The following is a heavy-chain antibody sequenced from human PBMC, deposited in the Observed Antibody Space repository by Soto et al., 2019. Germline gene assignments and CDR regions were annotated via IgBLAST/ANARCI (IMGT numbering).Heavy chain of an antibody. Sequence: EVQLVESGGALVQPGGSLRLSCAASGFTFSTYWMHWVRQAPGKGLVWVSRIHGDATCTQYADSVKGRFTISRDNAKNTLYLQMNSLGAEDTAVYYCARDLVAGSGSLDYWGQGTLVTVSS. CDR3: ARDLVAGSGSLDY. CDR2: IHGDATCT. CDR1: GFTFSTYW. J-gene: IGHJ4*02. V-gene: IGHV3-74*01. D-gene: IGHD3-10*01.